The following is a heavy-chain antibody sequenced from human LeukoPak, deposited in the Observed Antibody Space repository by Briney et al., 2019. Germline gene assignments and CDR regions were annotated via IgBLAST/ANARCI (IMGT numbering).Heavy chain of an antibody. CDR2: ISGSGGST. D-gene: IGHD5-18*01. Sequence: QAGGSLRLSCAASGFTFSSYAMSWVRQAPGKGLEWVSAISGSGGSTYYADSVKGRFTISRDNSKNTLYLQMNSLRAEDTAVYYCAKDDSGYSYGRAFDYWGQGTLVTVSS. CDR3: AKDDSGYSYGRAFDY. V-gene: IGHV3-23*01. J-gene: IGHJ4*02. CDR1: GFTFSSYA.